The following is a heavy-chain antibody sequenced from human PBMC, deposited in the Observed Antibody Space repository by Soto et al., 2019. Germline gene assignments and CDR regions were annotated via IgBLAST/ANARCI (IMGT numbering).Heavy chain of an antibody. CDR3: ARRRAAAATDAFDI. J-gene: IGHJ3*02. CDR1: GYSFANYW. CDR2: IYPGDSDT. V-gene: IGHV5-51*03. Sequence: EVQLVQSGAEVKKPGESLKISCKGSGYSFANYWIGWVRQMPGKGLEWMGIIYPGDSDTRYSPSFQGQVTISADKSISTAYLQWSSLDASDTAMFYCARRRAAAATDAFDIWGQGTMVTVSS. D-gene: IGHD6-13*01.